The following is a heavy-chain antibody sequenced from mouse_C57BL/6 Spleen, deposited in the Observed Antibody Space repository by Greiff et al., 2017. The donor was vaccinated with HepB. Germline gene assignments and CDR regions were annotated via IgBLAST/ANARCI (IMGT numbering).Heavy chain of an antibody. Sequence: QVQLKESGAELVRPGTSVKVSCKASGYAFTNYLIEWVKQRPGQGLEWIGVINPGSGGTNDNEKFKGKATLTADKSSSTAYMQLSSLTSEDSAVYFCARTGTEYAMDYWGQGTSVTVSS. CDR2: INPGSGGT. CDR1: GYAFTNYL. V-gene: IGHV1-54*01. D-gene: IGHD4-1*01. J-gene: IGHJ4*01. CDR3: ARTGTEYAMDY.